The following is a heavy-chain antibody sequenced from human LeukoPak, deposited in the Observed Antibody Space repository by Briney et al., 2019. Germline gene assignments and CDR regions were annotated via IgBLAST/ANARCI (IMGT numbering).Heavy chain of an antibody. Sequence: GGSLRLSCAASGFTFSRYSMNWVRQAPGKGLEWVGRIKSKTDGGTTDYAAPVKGRFTISRDDSKNTLYLQMNSLKTENTAVYYCTTEGLGAAAGRTPFDYWGQGTLVTVSS. CDR3: TTEGLGAAAGRTPFDY. D-gene: IGHD6-13*01. CDR1: GFTFSRYS. J-gene: IGHJ4*02. V-gene: IGHV3-15*01. CDR2: IKSKTDGGTT.